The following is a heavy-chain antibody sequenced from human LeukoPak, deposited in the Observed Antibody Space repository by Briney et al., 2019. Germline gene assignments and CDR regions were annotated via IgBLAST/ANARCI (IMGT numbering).Heavy chain of an antibody. J-gene: IGHJ4*02. Sequence: PSETLSLTCTVSGSSISTYYWSWVRQPPGKGLEWIGYIYYSGSTNYNPSLKSRVTMLVDTSKNQFSLKLSSVTAADTAVYYCARHDDTALVSFNYWGQGTLVTVSS. V-gene: IGHV4-59*01. CDR1: GSSISTYY. CDR3: ARHDDTALVSFNY. CDR2: IYYSGST. D-gene: IGHD5-18*01.